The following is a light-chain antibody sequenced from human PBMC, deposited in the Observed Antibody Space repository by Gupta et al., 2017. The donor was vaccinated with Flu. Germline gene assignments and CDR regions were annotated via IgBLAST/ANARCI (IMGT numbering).Light chain of an antibody. CDR1: RSDIGDYKY. CDR3: SSYATTDTLV. J-gene: IGLJ1*01. CDR2: EVR. V-gene: IGLV2-14*01. Sequence: SITISCTGTRSDIGDYKYVSWYQQYPGKAPKLIIYEVRNRPSRVSSRFSGSKSGNTASLTISGLQAEDEADYFCSSYATTDTLVFGTGTTVTV.